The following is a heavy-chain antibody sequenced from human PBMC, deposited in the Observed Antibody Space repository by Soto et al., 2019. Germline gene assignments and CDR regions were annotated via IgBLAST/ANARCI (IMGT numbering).Heavy chain of an antibody. J-gene: IGHJ4*02. V-gene: IGHV1-18*04. CDR1: GYTFTSYG. Sequence: QVQLVQSGAEVKKPGASVKVSCKASGYTFTSYGISWVRQAPGQGLEWMGWISAYNGNTNYAQKLQGRVTMTTDTSTSTAYMGLRSLRSDDTAVYYCASGATIGGRLDRGIYWGQGTLVTVSS. D-gene: IGHD1-26*01. CDR3: ASGATIGGRLDRGIY. CDR2: ISAYNGNT.